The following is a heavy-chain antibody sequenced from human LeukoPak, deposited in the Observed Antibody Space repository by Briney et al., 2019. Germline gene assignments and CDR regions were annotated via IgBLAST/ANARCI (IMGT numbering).Heavy chain of an antibody. J-gene: IGHJ6*03. V-gene: IGHV3-23*01. CDR1: GFTFSTYG. Sequence: GGSLRLSCAASGFTFSTYGMSWVRQAPGKGLEWVSAISGSGGSTYYADSVKGRFTISRDNSKNTLYLQMNSLRVEDTAVYYCAKDGGEYYDILTGYYPRLYYMDVWGKGTTVTISS. CDR3: AKDGGEYYDILTGYYPRLYYMDV. D-gene: IGHD3-9*01. CDR2: ISGSGGST.